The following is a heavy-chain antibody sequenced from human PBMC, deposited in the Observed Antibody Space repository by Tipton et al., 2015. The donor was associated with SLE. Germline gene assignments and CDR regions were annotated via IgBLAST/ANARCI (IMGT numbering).Heavy chain of an antibody. CDR3: ARDRPLLSELHWYFDL. CDR1: GFTFSSYS. V-gene: IGHV4-34*01. J-gene: IGHJ2*01. CDR2: INHSGNT. D-gene: IGHD3-10*01. Sequence: LRLSCAASGFTFSSYSMNWVRQAPGKGLEWIGEINHSGNTNYSPSLKSRVTIPVDTSKNQFSLRLSSVTAADTAVYYCARDRPLLSELHWYFDLWGRGTLVTVSS.